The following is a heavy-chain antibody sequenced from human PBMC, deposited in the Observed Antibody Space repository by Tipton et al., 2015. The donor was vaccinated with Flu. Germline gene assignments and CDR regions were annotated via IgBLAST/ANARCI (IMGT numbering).Heavy chain of an antibody. Sequence: TLSLTCTISGGSISSGSYYWSWIRQPAGKGLEWIGRIYTSGSTNYNPSLKSRVTISVDTSKNQFSLKLSFVTAADTAVYYCARVVYDFWSGYGDWFDPWGQGTLVTVSS. CDR2: IYTSGST. CDR3: ARVVYDFWSGYGDWFDP. CDR1: GGSISSGSYY. J-gene: IGHJ5*02. V-gene: IGHV4-61*02. D-gene: IGHD3-3*01.